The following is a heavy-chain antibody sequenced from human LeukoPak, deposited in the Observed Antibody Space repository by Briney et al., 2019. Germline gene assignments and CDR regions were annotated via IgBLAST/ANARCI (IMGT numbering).Heavy chain of an antibody. V-gene: IGHV1-18*01. CDR1: GYTFTSYG. CDR2: ISAYNGNT. Sequence: ASVKVSCKASGYTFTSYGISWVRQAPGQGLEWMGWISAYNGNTNYAQKLQGRVTMTTDTSTSTAYMELRSLRSDDTAVYYCARAPPLQTYYYDSSGYYISVYWGQGTLVTVSS. CDR3: ARAPPLQTYYYDSSGYYISVY. J-gene: IGHJ4*02. D-gene: IGHD3-22*01.